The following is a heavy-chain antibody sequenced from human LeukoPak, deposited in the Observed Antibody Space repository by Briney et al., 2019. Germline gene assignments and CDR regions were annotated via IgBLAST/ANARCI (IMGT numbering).Heavy chain of an antibody. CDR3: AHRGGWFGELEDFDY. D-gene: IGHD3-10*01. CDR1: GFSLSTSGVG. J-gene: IGHJ4*02. V-gene: IGHV2-5*01. CDR2: IYWNDDK. Sequence: ESGPTLVNPTQTLTLTCTFSGFSLSTSGVGVGWIRQPPGKALEWLALIYWNDDKRYSPSLKSRLTITKDTSKNQVVLTMTNMDPADTATYYCAHRGGWFGELEDFDYWGQGTLVTVSS.